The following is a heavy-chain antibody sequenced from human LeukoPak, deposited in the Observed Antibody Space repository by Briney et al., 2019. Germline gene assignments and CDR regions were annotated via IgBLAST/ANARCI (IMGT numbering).Heavy chain of an antibody. Sequence: PGGSLRLSCAASGFTFSNYGMHWVRQAPGKGVEGVAFIRYDGRNIYYADSVKGRFTISRDNSKKTLYLQMNSLRAEDTAFYYCAKDIYSYGELDHWGQGTLVIVSS. D-gene: IGHD5-18*01. CDR2: IRYDGRNI. J-gene: IGHJ4*02. V-gene: IGHV3-30*02. CDR1: GFTFSNYG. CDR3: AKDIYSYGELDH.